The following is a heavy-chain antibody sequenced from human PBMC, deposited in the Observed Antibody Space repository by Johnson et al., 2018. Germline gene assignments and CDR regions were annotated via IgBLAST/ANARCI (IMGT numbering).Heavy chain of an antibody. Sequence: VQLVESGGGLVQPGGSLRLSCAASGFTFSSYDMHWVRQATGTGLEWVSAIGTAGDPYYPGPGKGRFTISRENAKNSFSLQMNSLRAGGTAVYYCARGEESVVVPAAIGRGYYGMDVWGQGTTVTVSS. D-gene: IGHD2-2*02. CDR3: ARGEESVVVPAAIGRGYYGMDV. CDR1: GFTFSSYD. V-gene: IGHV3-13*05. CDR2: IGTAGDP. J-gene: IGHJ6*02.